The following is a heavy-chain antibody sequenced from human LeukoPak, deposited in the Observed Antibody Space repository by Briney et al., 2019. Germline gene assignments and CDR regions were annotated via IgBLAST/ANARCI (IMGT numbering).Heavy chain of an antibody. D-gene: IGHD3-10*01. V-gene: IGHV1-69*04. Sequence: SVKVSCKASGGTFSSCAISWVRQAPGQGLEWMGRIIPILGIANYAQKFQGRVTITADKSTSTAYMELSSLRSEDTAVYYCASVRELGMVRGALGYWGQGTLVTVSS. CDR2: IIPILGIA. CDR1: GGTFSSCA. J-gene: IGHJ4*02. CDR3: ASVRELGMVRGALGY.